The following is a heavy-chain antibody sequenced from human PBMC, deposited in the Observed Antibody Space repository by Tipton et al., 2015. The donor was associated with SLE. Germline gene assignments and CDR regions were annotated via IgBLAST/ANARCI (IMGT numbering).Heavy chain of an antibody. V-gene: IGHV4-61*02. Sequence: TLSLTCTVSGDSFSSGSSSWNWVRQPAGKGLEWIGLIYNSGITNYNPSLQSRVTLSVDMSKNQFSLRLSSVTAADTAVYYCARQRLRLLSPLDAWGQETTVTVS. CDR2: IYNSGIT. D-gene: IGHD3-10*01. CDR1: GDSFSSGSSS. CDR3: ARQRLRLLSPLDA. J-gene: IGHJ6*02.